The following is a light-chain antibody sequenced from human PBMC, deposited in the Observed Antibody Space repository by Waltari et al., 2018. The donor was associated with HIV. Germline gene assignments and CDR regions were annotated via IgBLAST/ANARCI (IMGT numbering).Light chain of an antibody. Sequence: EIVLTQSPGTLSLSPGERATLSCRASQSVSSSYLAWYQQKPGQAPRLLIYGASRFSGSGSGTDFTLTISRLEPEDFAVYYCQQYGSSPYTFGQGTKLEIK. V-gene: IGKV3-20*01. CDR1: QSVSSSY. CDR2: GAS. J-gene: IGKJ2*01. CDR3: QQYGSSPYT.